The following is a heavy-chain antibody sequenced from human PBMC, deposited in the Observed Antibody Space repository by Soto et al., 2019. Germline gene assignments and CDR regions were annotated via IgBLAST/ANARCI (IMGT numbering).Heavy chain of an antibody. J-gene: IGHJ4*02. CDR3: ARMGPIVGAPNYFDY. CDR1: GFTFSSYA. CDR2: ISYDGSNK. D-gene: IGHD1-26*01. V-gene: IGHV3-30-3*01. Sequence: PGGSLRLSCAASGFTFSSYAMHWVRQAPGKGLEWVAVISYDGSNKYYADSVKGRFTISRDNSKNTLYLQMNSLRAEDTAVYYCARMGPIVGAPNYFDYWGQGSLVTVSS.